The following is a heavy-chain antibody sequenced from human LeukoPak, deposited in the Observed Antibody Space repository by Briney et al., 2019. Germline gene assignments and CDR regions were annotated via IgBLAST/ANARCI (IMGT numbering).Heavy chain of an antibody. D-gene: IGHD3-10*01. Sequence: ASVKVSCKASGYTFTSYAMHWVRQAPGQRLEWMGWINAGNGNTKYSQKFQGRVTITRDTSASTAYMELSSLRSEDTAVYYCAREMFRGVIITHDAFDIWGQGTMVTVSS. CDR2: INAGNGNT. V-gene: IGHV1-3*01. CDR3: AREMFRGVIITHDAFDI. J-gene: IGHJ3*02. CDR1: GYTFTSYA.